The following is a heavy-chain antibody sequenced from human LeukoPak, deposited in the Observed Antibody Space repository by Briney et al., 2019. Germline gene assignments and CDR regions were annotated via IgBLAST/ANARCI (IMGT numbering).Heavy chain of an antibody. V-gene: IGHV4-59*08. Sequence: SETLSLTCTVSGGSISSYYWSWIRQPPGKGLEWIGYIYYSGSTNYNPSLKSRVTISVDTSKNQFSLKLSSVTAADTAVYYCARHEGYCSGGSCLVDYWGQGTLVTVSS. D-gene: IGHD2-15*01. CDR3: ARHEGYCSGGSCLVDY. CDR1: GGSISSYY. CDR2: IYYSGST. J-gene: IGHJ4*02.